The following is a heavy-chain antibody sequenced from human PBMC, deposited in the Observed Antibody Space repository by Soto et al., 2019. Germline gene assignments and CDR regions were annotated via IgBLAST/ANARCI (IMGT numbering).Heavy chain of an antibody. D-gene: IGHD6-19*01. Sequence: QLQLQESGPGLVKPSETLSLTCSVSGGSISNSSYLWGWVRQPPGKVLQWIGSVSHIGSTNYNPSLKSRLTLAVGTSKTQSSLRLDSVTAADTAVYYCSRIAVSGPRTGFDYWGQGILVTVSS. CDR2: VSHIGST. CDR1: GGSISNSSYL. J-gene: IGHJ4*02. V-gene: IGHV4-39*01. CDR3: SRIAVSGPRTGFDY.